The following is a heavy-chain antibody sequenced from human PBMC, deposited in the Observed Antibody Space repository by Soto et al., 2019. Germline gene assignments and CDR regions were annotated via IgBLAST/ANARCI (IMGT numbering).Heavy chain of an antibody. Sequence: SETLSLTCTVSGGSISSSSYYWGWIRQPPGKGLEWIGYIYYSGSTYYNPSLKSRVTISVDTSKNQFSLKLSSVTAADTAVYYCASTSAYCGGDCYFDYWGQGTLVTVSS. CDR2: IYYSGST. CDR3: ASTSAYCGGDCYFDY. D-gene: IGHD2-21*02. J-gene: IGHJ4*02. V-gene: IGHV4-39*07. CDR1: GGSISSSSYY.